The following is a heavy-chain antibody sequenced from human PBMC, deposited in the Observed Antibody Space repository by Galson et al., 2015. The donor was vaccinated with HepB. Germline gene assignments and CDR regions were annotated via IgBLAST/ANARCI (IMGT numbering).Heavy chain of an antibody. Sequence: SVKVSCKASGGTFSSYTISWVRQALGQGLEWMGRIIPILGIASYAQKFQGRVTITADKSTSTAYMELSSLRSEDTAVYYCARDGYYYDSSGPHPMDAFDIWGQGTMVTVSS. J-gene: IGHJ3*02. CDR3: ARDGYYYDSSGPHPMDAFDI. CDR2: IIPILGIA. CDR1: GGTFSSYT. D-gene: IGHD3-22*01. V-gene: IGHV1-69*04.